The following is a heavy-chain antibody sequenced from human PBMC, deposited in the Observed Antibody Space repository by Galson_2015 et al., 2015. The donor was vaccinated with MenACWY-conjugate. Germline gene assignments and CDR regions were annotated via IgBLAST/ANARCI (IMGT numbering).Heavy chain of an antibody. CDR1: GYTFTSYG. D-gene: IGHD2-15*01. Sequence: SVKVSCKASGYTFTSYGISWVRQAPGQGLEWMGWISAYNGNTNYAQKLRGRVTMTTDTSTSTAYMELRSLRSDDTAVYYCARVSVSWQRPQQYYYGMDVWGQGSTVPVSS. CDR2: ISAYNGNT. J-gene: IGHJ6*02. V-gene: IGHV1-18*04. CDR3: ARVSVSWQRPQQYYYGMDV.